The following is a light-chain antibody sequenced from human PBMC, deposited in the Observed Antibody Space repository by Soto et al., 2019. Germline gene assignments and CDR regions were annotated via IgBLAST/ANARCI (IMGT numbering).Light chain of an antibody. Sequence: IVLTQSPATLSLSPGERATLSCRASQSVNNYLAWYQQKPGQAPRLLIYGASSRATGIPDRFSGSGSGTDFTLTVSRLEPEDFAVFYCQQYGSSPPTFGQGTKVDIK. CDR1: QSVNNY. J-gene: IGKJ2*01. CDR2: GAS. CDR3: QQYGSSPPT. V-gene: IGKV3-20*01.